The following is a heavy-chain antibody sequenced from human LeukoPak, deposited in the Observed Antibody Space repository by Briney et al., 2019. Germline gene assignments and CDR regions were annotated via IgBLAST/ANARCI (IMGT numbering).Heavy chain of an antibody. CDR1: GYTFTGYD. V-gene: IGHV1-69*05. CDR2: IIPIFGTA. J-gene: IGHJ3*02. D-gene: IGHD5-12*01. CDR3: ARAGVLRRGYSGYDNAFDI. Sequence: ASVKVSCKASGYTFTGYDINWVRQATGQGLEWMGRIIPIFGTANYAQKFQGRVTITTDESTSTAYMELSSLRSEDTAVYYCARAGVLRRGYSGYDNAFDIWAQGTMVTVSS.